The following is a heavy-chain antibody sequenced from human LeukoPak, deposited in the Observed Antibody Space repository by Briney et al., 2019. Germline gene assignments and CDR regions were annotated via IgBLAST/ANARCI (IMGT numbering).Heavy chain of an antibody. CDR1: GFTFSSYS. V-gene: IGHV3-48*01. CDR3: ARDGRQGYYAMDV. J-gene: IGHJ6*02. Sequence: GGCLRLSCAASGFTFSSYSMNWVRQAPGKGLEWVSYISSSSSTIFYADSVKGRFTISRDNAKNSLYLQMNSLRAEDTAVYYCARDGRQGYYAMDVWGQGTTVTVSS. CDR2: ISSSSSTI.